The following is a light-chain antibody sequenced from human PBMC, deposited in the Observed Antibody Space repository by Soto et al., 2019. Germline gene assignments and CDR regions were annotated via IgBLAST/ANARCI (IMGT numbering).Light chain of an antibody. J-gene: IGKJ4*01. CDR3: QQYGSAPLS. CDR2: GAS. Sequence: EVVVTQSPDTLSLSPGERATLSCRASHFVASGYLAWYQQKPGQAPRLVIYGASRRVTGIPDRFSGTGSGTDFTLTISNLELEDSAVYHCQQYGSAPLSFGGGTKVDIK. V-gene: IGKV3-20*01. CDR1: HFVASGY.